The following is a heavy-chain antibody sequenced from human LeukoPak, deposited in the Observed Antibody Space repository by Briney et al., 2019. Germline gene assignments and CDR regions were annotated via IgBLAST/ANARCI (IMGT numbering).Heavy chain of an antibody. CDR2: ISSSSSYI. Sequence: GGSLRLSCAASGFTFSSYSMNWVRQAPGKGLEWVSSISSSSSYIYYADSAKGRFTISRDNAKNSLYLQMNSLRAEDTAVYYCAREDGTVLDVWGQGTTVTVSS. D-gene: IGHD3-10*01. J-gene: IGHJ6*02. CDR1: GFTFSSYS. CDR3: AREDGTVLDV. V-gene: IGHV3-21*01.